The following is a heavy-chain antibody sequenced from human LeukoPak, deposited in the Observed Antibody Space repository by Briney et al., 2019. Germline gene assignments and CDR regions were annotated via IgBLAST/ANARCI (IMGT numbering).Heavy chain of an antibody. D-gene: IGHD3-10*01. CDR3: AKRGPIYSASPGNYFDY. CDR1: GFTFSSYS. V-gene: IGHV3-48*04. Sequence: GGFLRLSCAASGFTFSSYSMNWVRQAAGKGLEWVSYIRSSSSTIYYADSVKGRSTISRDNSKNTLYLQMNSLRAEDTAIYYCAKRGPIYSASPGNYFDYWGQGTLVTVSS. CDR2: IRSSSSTI. J-gene: IGHJ4*02.